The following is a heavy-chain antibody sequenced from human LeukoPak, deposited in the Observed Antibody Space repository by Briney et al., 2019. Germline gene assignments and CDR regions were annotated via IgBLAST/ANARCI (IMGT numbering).Heavy chain of an antibody. D-gene: IGHD6-13*01. V-gene: IGHV4-34*01. CDR1: GGSFSGYY. Sequence: SETLSLTCAVYGGSFSGYYWSWIRQSPGKGLEWIGEINHSGSTNYNPSLKSRVTISVDTSKNQFSLKLSSVTAADTAVYYCARAGTGLYYYYYYYMDVWGKGTTVTISS. CDR2: INHSGST. CDR3: ARAGTGLYYYYYYYMDV. J-gene: IGHJ6*03.